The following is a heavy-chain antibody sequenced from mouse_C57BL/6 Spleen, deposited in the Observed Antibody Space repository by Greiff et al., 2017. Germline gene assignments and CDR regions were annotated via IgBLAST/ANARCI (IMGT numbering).Heavy chain of an antibody. V-gene: IGHV5-17*01. CDR2: ISSGSSTI. CDR1: GFTFSDYG. Sequence: EVQLVESGGGLVKPGGSLKLSCAASGFTFSDYGMHWVRQAPEKGLEWVAYISSGSSTIYYADTVKGRFTLSRDNAKNTLFMQMTSLRSEDTAMYYCARNYYGSSPCAMDYWGQGTSVTVSS. J-gene: IGHJ4*01. D-gene: IGHD1-1*01. CDR3: ARNYYGSSPCAMDY.